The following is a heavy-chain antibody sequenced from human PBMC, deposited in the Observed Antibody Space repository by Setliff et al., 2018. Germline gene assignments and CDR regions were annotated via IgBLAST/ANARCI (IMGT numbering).Heavy chain of an antibody. J-gene: IGHJ6*01. CDR3: ARDRSAYSYGLDV. CDR2: IYHNGNT. V-gene: IGHV4-59*01. CDR1: GGSISPYF. Sequence: SETLSLTCTVSGGSISPYFWSWIRQPPGKGLEWIGYIYHNGNTNFNPSLKSRVTMSVDTSKNQFALVLESVTAADTAVYYCARDRSAYSYGLDVWGQGTTVTAPQ.